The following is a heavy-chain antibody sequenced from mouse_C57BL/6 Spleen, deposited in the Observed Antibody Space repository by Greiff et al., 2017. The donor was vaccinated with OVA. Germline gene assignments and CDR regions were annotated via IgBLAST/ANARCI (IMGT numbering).Heavy chain of an antibody. CDR1: GYTFTDYE. Sequence: VKLQQSGAELVRPGASVTLSCKASGYTFTDYEMHWVKQTPVHGLEWIGAIDPETGGTAYNQKFKGKAILTADKSSSTAYMELRSLTSEDSAVYYCTRDNYDYEVFAYGGQGTLVTVSA. D-gene: IGHD2-4*01. J-gene: IGHJ3*01. CDR2: IDPETGGT. CDR3: TRDNYDYEVFAY. V-gene: IGHV1-15*01.